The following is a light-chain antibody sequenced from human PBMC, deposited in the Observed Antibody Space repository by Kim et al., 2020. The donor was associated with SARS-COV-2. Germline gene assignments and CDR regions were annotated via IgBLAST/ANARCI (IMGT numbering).Light chain of an antibody. Sequence: SYELTQPPSVSVAPGKTARITCGGNNIGSKSVHWYQQKPGQAPVLVIYYDSDRPSGIPERFSGSNSENTATLTISRVEAGDEADYYCQVWDSGVVFGGGT. J-gene: IGLJ2*01. CDR2: YDS. V-gene: IGLV3-21*04. CDR1: NIGSKS. CDR3: QVWDSGVV.